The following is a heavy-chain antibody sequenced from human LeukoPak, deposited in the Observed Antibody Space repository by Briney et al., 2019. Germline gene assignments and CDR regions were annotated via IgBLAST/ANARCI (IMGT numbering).Heavy chain of an antibody. Sequence: GGSLRLSCAASGFTFSNYYMSWIRQAPGKGLEWVSFISYGAPTYYAESVKGRFTISRDDSKNSLYLQMSSLRAEDTAVYYCARVYSTSYYAIDYWGQGTLVTVSS. V-gene: IGHV3-11*01. CDR3: ARVYSTSYYAIDY. CDR1: GFTFSNYY. J-gene: IGHJ4*02. CDR2: ISYGAPT. D-gene: IGHD2-2*01.